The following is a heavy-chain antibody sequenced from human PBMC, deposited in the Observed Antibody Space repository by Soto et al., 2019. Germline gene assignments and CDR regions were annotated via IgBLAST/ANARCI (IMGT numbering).Heavy chain of an antibody. CDR3: ARDKRPQLELRWGTYYYYGMDV. CDR2: INPNSGGT. D-gene: IGHD1-7*01. J-gene: IGHJ6*02. CDR1: GYTFTGYY. Sequence: QVQLVQSGAEVKKPGASVKVSCKASGYTFTGYYMHWVRQAPGQGLEWMGWINPNSGGTNYAQKFQGWVTRTRDTSISTAYMELSRLRSDDTAVYYCARDKRPQLELRWGTYYYYGMDVWGQGTTVTVSS. V-gene: IGHV1-2*04.